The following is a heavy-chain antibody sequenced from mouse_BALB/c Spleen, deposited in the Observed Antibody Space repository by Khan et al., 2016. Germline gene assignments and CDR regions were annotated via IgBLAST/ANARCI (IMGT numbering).Heavy chain of an antibody. D-gene: IGHD2-3*01. CDR2: INYSGIT. CDR3: AAYDGHYSAWFAD. CDR1: GYSITSDYA. V-gene: IGHV3-2*02. J-gene: IGHJ3*01. Sequence: EVQLQESGPGLVKPSQSLSLTFTVTGYSITSDYAWNWIRQFPGNKLEWMGYINYSGITTYHPSLKSRISVTRDTSKNQFFLQLNSVTAEDTATYYCAAYDGHYSAWFADWGQGTLVTVSA.